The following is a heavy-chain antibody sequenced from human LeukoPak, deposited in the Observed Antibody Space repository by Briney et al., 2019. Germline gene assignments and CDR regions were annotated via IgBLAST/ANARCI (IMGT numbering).Heavy chain of an antibody. CDR3: ATLDYYDILTGYVFAEYYYGMDV. D-gene: IGHD3-9*01. CDR1: GDTFSSYA. J-gene: IGHJ6*02. Sequence: SVKVSCKASGDTFSSYAISWVRQAPGQGLEWMGRIIPILGIANYAQKFQGRVTITADKSTSTAYMELSSLRSEDTAVYYCATLDYYDILTGYVFAEYYYGMDVWGQGTTVTVSS. V-gene: IGHV1-69*04. CDR2: IIPILGIA.